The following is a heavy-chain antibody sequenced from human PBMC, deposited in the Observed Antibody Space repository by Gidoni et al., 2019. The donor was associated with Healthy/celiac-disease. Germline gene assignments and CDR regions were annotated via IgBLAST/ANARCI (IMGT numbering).Heavy chain of an antibody. D-gene: IGHD5-12*01. CDR1: GGSFSGYY. CDR2: INHSGST. Sequence: QVQLQQWGAGLLKPSETLSLTCAVYGGSFSGYYWSWIRQPPGKGMEWIGEINHSGSTNYNPSLKSRVTISVDTSKNQFSLKLSSVTAADTAVYYCARERMGLRNPFDYWGQGTLVTVSS. V-gene: IGHV4-34*01. J-gene: IGHJ4*02. CDR3: ARERMGLRNPFDY.